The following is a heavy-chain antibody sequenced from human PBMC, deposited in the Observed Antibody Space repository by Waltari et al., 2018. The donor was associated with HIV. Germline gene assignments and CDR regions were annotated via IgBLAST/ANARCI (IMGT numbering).Heavy chain of an antibody. CDR3: ARDPAILESGSPLKVFYGMDV. D-gene: IGHD1-26*01. CDR2: GWYDGSYK. Sequence: QVYLVESGGGLVQPGKSLRLSCTASGFSLSSSGMHWVRQAPGRGMEWVALGWYDGSYKFYGDSMKGRFTISRDNSKNTLYLQMNSLRDEDTAIDFCARDPAILESGSPLKVFYGMDVWGPGTSVTVSS. V-gene: IGHV3-33*01. J-gene: IGHJ6*02. CDR1: GFSLSSSG.